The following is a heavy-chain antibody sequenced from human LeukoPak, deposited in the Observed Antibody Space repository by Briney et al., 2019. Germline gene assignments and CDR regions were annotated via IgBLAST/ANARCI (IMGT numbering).Heavy chain of an antibody. CDR2: IHYDGGFD. Sequence: PGGSLRLSCAASRVTFNGSGIHWVRQAPGKGLEWVAFIHYDGGFDYYLDSVKGRFTVSRDSSKNTVYLQMDNLRAEDTAVYYCARDKVQGIVWGAAVDAMDGWGQGTMVSASS. D-gene: IGHD2-15*01. CDR3: ARDKVQGIVWGAAVDAMDG. CDR1: RVTFNGSG. V-gene: IGHV3-30*02. J-gene: IGHJ3*01.